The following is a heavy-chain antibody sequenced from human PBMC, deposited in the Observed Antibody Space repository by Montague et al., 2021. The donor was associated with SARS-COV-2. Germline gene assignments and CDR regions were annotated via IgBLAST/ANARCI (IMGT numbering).Heavy chain of an antibody. CDR2: ISYSATS. CDR3: ARLGITLGGVIVIRYYFDF. D-gene: IGHD3-16*02. V-gene: IGHV4-39*01. Sequence: SETLSLTCTFSGASRSTKNYYWGWIRQPPGKGLEWIGSISYSATSHSNPSLKSRVTVSVDTSRNQLSLNLSSVTVADTAVYYCARLGITLGGVIVIRYYFDFWGQGTLVTVSS. J-gene: IGHJ4*02. CDR1: GASRSTKNYY.